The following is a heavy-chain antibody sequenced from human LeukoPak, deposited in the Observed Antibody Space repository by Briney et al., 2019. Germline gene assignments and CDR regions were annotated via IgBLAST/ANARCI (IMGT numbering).Heavy chain of an antibody. CDR1: GGSISSDY. J-gene: IGHJ4*02. CDR3: ARGRYYYESSGYLLVFDY. V-gene: IGHV4-59*01. D-gene: IGHD3-22*01. CDR2: IYYSGST. Sequence: SETLSLTCTVFGGSISSDYWSWIRQPPGKGLEWIGYIYYSGSTNYNPSLKSRVTISVDTSKNQFSLKLSSVTAADTAVYYCARGRYYYESSGYLLVFDYWGQGTLVTVSS.